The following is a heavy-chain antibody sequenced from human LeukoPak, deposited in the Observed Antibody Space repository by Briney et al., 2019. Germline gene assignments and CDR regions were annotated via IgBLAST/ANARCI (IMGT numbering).Heavy chain of an antibody. CDR2: INHSGST. V-gene: IGHV4-34*01. CDR1: GGSFSGYY. D-gene: IGHD3-9*01. J-gene: IGHJ3*02. Sequence: SETLSLTCAVYGGSFSGYYWSWIRQPPGKGLEWIGEINHSGSTNYNPSLRSRVTISVDTSKNQFSLKLSSVTAADTAVYYCARAPYYDILTGYGLEDAFDIWGQGTMVTVSS. CDR3: ARAPYYDILTGYGLEDAFDI.